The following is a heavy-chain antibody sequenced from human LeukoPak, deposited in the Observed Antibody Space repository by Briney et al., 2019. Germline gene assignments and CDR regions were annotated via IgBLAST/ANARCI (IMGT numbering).Heavy chain of an antibody. V-gene: IGHV4-59*08. J-gene: IGHJ4*02. CDR2: IYYSGST. Sequence: SETLSLTCTVSGGSISSYYWSWIRQPPGKGLEWIGYIYYSGSTNYNPSLKSRVTISVDTSKNQFSLKLSPVTAADTAVYYCARVVGATLDYWGQGTLVTVSS. CDR3: ARVVGATLDY. D-gene: IGHD1-26*01. CDR1: GGSISSYY.